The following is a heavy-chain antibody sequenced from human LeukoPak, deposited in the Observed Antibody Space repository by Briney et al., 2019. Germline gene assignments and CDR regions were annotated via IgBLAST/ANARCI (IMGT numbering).Heavy chain of an antibody. V-gene: IGHV2-5*08. J-gene: IGHJ3*02. CDR1: GGSISSYYW. CDR2: IYWDDDK. Sequence: TLSLTCTVSGGSISSYYWSWIRQPPGKALEWLALIYWDDDKRYSPSLKSRLTITKDTSKNQVVLTMTNMDPVDTATYYCAHGRLLAAFDIWGQGTMVTVSS. CDR3: AHGRLLAAFDI. D-gene: IGHD3-22*01.